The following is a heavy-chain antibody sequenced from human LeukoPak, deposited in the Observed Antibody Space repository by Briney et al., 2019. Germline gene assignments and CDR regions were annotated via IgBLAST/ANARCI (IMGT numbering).Heavy chain of an antibody. CDR3: ARPRLRNYYDSSGYSNYGAFDI. J-gene: IGHJ3*02. V-gene: IGHV1-69*13. D-gene: IGHD3-22*01. CDR2: IIPIFGTA. Sequence: ASVKVSCKASGGTFSSYAISWVRQAPGQALEWMGGIIPIFGTANYAQKFQGRVTITADESTSTAYMELSSLRSEDTAVYYCARPRLRNYYDSSGYSNYGAFDIWGQGTMVTVSS. CDR1: GGTFSSYA.